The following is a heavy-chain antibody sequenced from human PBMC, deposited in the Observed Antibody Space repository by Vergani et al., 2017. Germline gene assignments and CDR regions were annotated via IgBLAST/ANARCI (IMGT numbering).Heavy chain of an antibody. J-gene: IGHJ6*03. CDR1: GFTFSNAW. V-gene: IGHV3-15*07. CDR3: TTEEEGGDPPYYYYMDV. D-gene: IGHD2-21*01. Sequence: EVQLVESGGGLVKPGGSLRLSCAASGFTFSNAWMNWVRQAPGKGLEWVGRIKSKTDGGTTDYAAPVKGRFTISRDDSKNTLYLQMNSLKTEDTAVYYWTTEEEGGDPPYYYYMDVWGKGTTVTVSS. CDR2: IKSKTDGGTT.